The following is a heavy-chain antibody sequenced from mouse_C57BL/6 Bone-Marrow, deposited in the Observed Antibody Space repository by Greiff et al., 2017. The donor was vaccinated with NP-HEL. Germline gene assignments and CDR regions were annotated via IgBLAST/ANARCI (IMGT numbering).Heavy chain of an antibody. D-gene: IGHD1-1*01. V-gene: IGHV5-17*01. J-gene: IGHJ1*03. CDR3: ARGLLLLYWYFDV. CDR1: GFTFSDYG. Sequence: DVQLVESGGGLVKPGGSLKLSCAASGFTFSDYGMHWVRQAPEKGLEWVAYISSGSSTIYYADTVKGRFTISRDNAKNTLFLQMTSLRSEDTAMYYCARGLLLLYWYFDVWGTGTTVTVSS. CDR2: ISSGSSTI.